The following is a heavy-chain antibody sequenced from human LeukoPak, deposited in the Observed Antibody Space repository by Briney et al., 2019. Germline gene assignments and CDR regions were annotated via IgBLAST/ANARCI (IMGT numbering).Heavy chain of an antibody. V-gene: IGHV3-53*01. J-gene: IGHJ4*02. CDR2: IYSGGNT. D-gene: IGHD1-14*01. CDR3: AKDHPSGYYFDY. Sequence: PGGSLRLSCAASGFTVSRNYMSWVRQAPGKGLEWVSVIYSGGNTCYADSVKGRFTISRDNSKNTLFLQMNSLRAEDTAIYYCAKDHPSGYYFDYWGQGTLVTVSS. CDR1: GFTVSRNY.